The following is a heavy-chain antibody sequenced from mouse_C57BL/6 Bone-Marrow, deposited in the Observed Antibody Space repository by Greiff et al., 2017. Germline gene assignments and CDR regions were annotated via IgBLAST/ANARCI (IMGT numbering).Heavy chain of an antibody. D-gene: IGHD2-3*01. J-gene: IGHJ3*01. Sequence: VQLQQSGAELVKPGASVKISCKASGYAFSSYWMNWVKQRPGKGLEWIGQIYPGDGDTNYNGKFKGKATLTADKSSSTAYMQLSSLTSEDSAVYFCARSGWLLRSSWFAYWGQGTLVTVSA. V-gene: IGHV1-80*01. CDR3: ARSGWLLRSSWFAY. CDR1: GYAFSSYW. CDR2: IYPGDGDT.